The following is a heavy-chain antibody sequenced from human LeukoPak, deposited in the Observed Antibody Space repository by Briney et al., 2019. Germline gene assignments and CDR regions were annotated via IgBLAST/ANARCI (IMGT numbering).Heavy chain of an antibody. J-gene: IGHJ4*02. Sequence: PGGSLRLSCAASGFTFDDYGMSWGRQAPGKGLEWVSGINWNGGITGYADSVRGRFTISRDNAKNSLYLQMNSLRAEDTALYYCARGYYYDSSGYPGDYWGQGTLVTVSS. CDR3: ARGYYYDSSGYPGDY. CDR2: INWNGGIT. V-gene: IGHV3-20*04. D-gene: IGHD3-22*01. CDR1: GFTFDDYG.